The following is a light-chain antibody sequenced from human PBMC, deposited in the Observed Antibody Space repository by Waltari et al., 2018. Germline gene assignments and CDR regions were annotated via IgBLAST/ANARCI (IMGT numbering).Light chain of an antibody. CDR3: QQSYNTPRT. CDR2: AAS. J-gene: IGKJ2*01. V-gene: IGKV1-39*01. CDR1: QSVSSY. Sequence: DIQVTQSPSSLSASVGDRITLTFRTSQSVSSYLNWYQQKPGEAPKLLIYAASTLHRGVPSRFSGSGSGTDYTLTITSLQPEDFATYFCQQSYNTPRTFGLGTKLQIK.